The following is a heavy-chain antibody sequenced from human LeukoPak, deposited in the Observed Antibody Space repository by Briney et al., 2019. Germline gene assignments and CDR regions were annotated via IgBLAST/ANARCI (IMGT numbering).Heavy chain of an antibody. CDR3: ARVGHEDAFDI. J-gene: IGHJ3*02. CDR2: IISSGSTI. CDR1: GFTFCGYE. V-gene: IGHV3-48*03. Sequence: GGSLRLSCAASGFTFCGYEMNWVRQAPRKGLEWGSYIISSGSTIYYADSVKGRFTISRDNAKNSLYLQMNSLRAEDTAVYYCARVGHEDAFDIWGQGTMVTVSS.